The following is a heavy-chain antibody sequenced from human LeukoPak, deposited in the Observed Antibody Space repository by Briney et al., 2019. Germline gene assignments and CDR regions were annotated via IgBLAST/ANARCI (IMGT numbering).Heavy chain of an antibody. CDR1: GYTFTSYY. Sequence: GASVKVSCKASGYTFTSYYLHWVRQAPGQGLEWMGWINPNSGGTNYAQKFQGRVTMTRDTSISTAYMELSRLRSDDTAVYYCARDGQQLVHGGWFDPWGQGTLVTVSS. J-gene: IGHJ5*02. V-gene: IGHV1-2*02. CDR3: ARDGQQLVHGGWFDP. D-gene: IGHD6-13*01. CDR2: INPNSGGT.